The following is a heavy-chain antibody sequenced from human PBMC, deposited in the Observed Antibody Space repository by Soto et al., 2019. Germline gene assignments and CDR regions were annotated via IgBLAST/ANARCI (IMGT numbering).Heavy chain of an antibody. CDR2: IYPDDSDA. CDR1: GYSFNTYY. V-gene: IGHV5-51*01. J-gene: IGHJ4*02. CDR3: ARVGVERQFPYYFDF. Sequence: EVQLVQSGAEVKKAGESLRISCKGSGYSFNTYYIAWVRQVPGKGLERMGVIYPDDSDAKYSPSFQGHITISADKSINTAYLQWNSLRAADSATYYCARVGVERQFPYYFDFWGQGTLVAVSS. D-gene: IGHD1-26*01.